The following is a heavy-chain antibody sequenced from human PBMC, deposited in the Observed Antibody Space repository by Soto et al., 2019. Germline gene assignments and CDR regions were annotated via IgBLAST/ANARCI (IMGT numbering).Heavy chain of an antibody. CDR3: ARSAGYYYDSSGYYQNDAFDI. D-gene: IGHD3-22*01. V-gene: IGHV4-59*01. CDR1: GGSISSYY. Sequence: SETLSLTCTVSGGSISSYYWNWIRQSPGKGLEWIVSVSSTGSTVYNPSLTSRVTVSLDTSKNQFSLTLNSVTAADTAVYYCARSAGYYYDSSGYYQNDAFDIWGQGTMVTVSS. J-gene: IGHJ3*02. CDR2: VSSTGST.